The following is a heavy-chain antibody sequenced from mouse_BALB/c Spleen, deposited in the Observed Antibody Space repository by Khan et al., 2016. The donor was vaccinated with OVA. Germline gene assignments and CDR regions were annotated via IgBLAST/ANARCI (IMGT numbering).Heavy chain of an antibody. D-gene: IGHD1-1*01. J-gene: IGHJ3*01. CDR3: ARPEDYDPFAY. Sequence: EVKLLESGGGLVQPGGSLKLSCAASGFDFSRYWMSWVRQAPGKGLEWIGEINPDSSTINYTPSLKDKFIISRDNSKNTLYLQMSKVRSEDTALYFCARPEDYDPFAYWGQGTLVTVSA. CDR1: GFDFSRYW. V-gene: IGHV4-1*02. CDR2: INPDSSTI.